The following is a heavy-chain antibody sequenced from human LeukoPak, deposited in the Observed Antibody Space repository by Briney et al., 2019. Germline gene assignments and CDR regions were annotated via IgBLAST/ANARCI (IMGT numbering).Heavy chain of an antibody. CDR3: VSPRGFSYGYFDY. J-gene: IGHJ4*02. Sequence: SETLSLTCTVSGGSISSSSAYWGWIRQPPGKGLEWIGRIYYSKNTYYNPSLKSRVTISADTSKNQFSLTLGSVSATDTAVYYCVSPRGFSYGYFDYWGQGTLSPSPQ. CDR1: GGSISSSSAY. CDR2: IYYSKNT. D-gene: IGHD5-18*01. V-gene: IGHV4-39*01.